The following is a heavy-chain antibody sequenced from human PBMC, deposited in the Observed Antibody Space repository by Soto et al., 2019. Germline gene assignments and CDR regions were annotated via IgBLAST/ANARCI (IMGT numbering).Heavy chain of an antibody. D-gene: IGHD3-3*01. J-gene: IGHJ4*02. V-gene: IGHV3-11*01. CDR2: ISRSGNDI. CDR1: GFTFRDYY. Sequence: QVQLVESGGGLVKPGGSLRLSCAASGFTFRDYYMSWLRQAPGKGLEWVSYISRSGNDIYYADSVKGRITVSRDNAKNSLYLEMISLRAEDTAVYYCARGVFWSGYCDYWGQGTLVSVSS. CDR3: ARGVFWSGYCDY.